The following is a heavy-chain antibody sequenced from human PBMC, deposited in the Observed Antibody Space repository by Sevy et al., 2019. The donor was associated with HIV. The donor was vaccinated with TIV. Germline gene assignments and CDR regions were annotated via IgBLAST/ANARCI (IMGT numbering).Heavy chain of an antibody. J-gene: IGHJ4*02. CDR2: IGSSNSYI. Sequence: GGSLRLSCAASGFSFSSYSVSWVRQAPGKGLEWVASIGSSNSYIYYAHSVKGRFTISRDNAKNSLFLHMNTLRAEDTAVYYCARSYSSSWYILYYFEYWGQGTPVTVSS. CDR1: GFSFSSYS. CDR3: ARSYSSSWYILYYFEY. D-gene: IGHD6-13*01. V-gene: IGHV3-21*01.